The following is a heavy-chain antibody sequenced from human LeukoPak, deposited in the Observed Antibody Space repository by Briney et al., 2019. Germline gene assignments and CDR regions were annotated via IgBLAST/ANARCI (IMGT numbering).Heavy chain of an antibody. CDR3: AKDGSNRDIWFDP. D-gene: IGHD6-13*01. CDR1: AFTFNTYG. CDR2: IRYDGSIQ. J-gene: IGHJ5*02. Sequence: GGSLRLSCAASAFTFNTYGMHWVRQAPDEGLEWVSFIRYDGSIQYYADSVKGRFTISRDNSKNTLYLQMNSLRADDTALYYCAKDGSNRDIWFDPWGQGTVVTVSS. V-gene: IGHV3-30*02.